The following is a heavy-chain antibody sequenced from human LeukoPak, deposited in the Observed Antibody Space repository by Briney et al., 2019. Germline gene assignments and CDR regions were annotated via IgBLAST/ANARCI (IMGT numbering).Heavy chain of an antibody. V-gene: IGHV4-59*12. CDR1: GGSISSYY. J-gene: IGHJ4*02. D-gene: IGHD3-10*01. CDR3: ARGPLLWFGEPFDY. Sequence: SETLSLTCTVSGGSISSYYWSWIRQPPGKGLEWIGYIYYSGTTRYNPSLKSRVTISLDTSKNQFSLKLSSVTAADTAVYYCARGPLLWFGEPFDYWGQGTLVTVSS. CDR2: IYYSGTT.